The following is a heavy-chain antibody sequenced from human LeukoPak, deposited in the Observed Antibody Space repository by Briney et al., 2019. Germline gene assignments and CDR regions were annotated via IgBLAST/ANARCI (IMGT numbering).Heavy chain of an antibody. Sequence: ASVKVSCKASGYTFTSYHMHWVRQAPGQGVEWMGIINPSGGSTSSAQKFQGRVTVTRDTSTSTVYMELSSLRSEDTAVYYCARELSPSGNYDCWGQGTLVTVSS. CDR2: INPSGGST. V-gene: IGHV1-46*01. CDR3: ARELSPSGNYDC. CDR1: GYTFTSYH. D-gene: IGHD1-26*01. J-gene: IGHJ4*02.